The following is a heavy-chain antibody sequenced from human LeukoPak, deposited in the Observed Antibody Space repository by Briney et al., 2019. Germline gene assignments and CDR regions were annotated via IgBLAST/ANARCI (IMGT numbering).Heavy chain of an antibody. CDR2: ISGSGGST. Sequence: GGSLRLSCAASGFTFISYAMSWVRQAPGKGLEWVSAISGSGGSTYYADSVKGRFTISRDNSKNTLYLQMNTLRAEDTAVYYCAKDIVVVPAAMVCDYWGQGTLVTVSS. D-gene: IGHD2-2*01. J-gene: IGHJ4*02. CDR3: AKDIVVVPAAMVCDY. V-gene: IGHV3-23*01. CDR1: GFTFISYA.